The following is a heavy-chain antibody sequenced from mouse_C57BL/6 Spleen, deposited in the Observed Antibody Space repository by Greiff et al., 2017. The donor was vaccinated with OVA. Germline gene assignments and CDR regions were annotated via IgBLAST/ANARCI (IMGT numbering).Heavy chain of an antibody. CDR2: IDPSDSYT. CDR3: ARLTSYAMDY. Sequence: VQLQQPGAELVKPGASVKLSCKASGYTFTSYWMQWVKQRPGQGLEWIGEIDPSDSYTNYNQKFKGKATLTVDTSSSTAYMQLSSLTSEDSAVYYCARLTSYAMDYWGQGTSVTVSS. J-gene: IGHJ4*01. CDR1: GYTFTSYW. V-gene: IGHV1-50*01. D-gene: IGHD1-1*01.